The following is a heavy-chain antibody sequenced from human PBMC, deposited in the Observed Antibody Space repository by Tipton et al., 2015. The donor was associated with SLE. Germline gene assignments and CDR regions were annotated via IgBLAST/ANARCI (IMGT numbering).Heavy chain of an antibody. V-gene: IGHV3-23*01. CDR2: ISDSGGST. Sequence: SLRLSCAASGFTFSSYAMSWVRQAPGKGLEWVSGISDSGGSTYYADSVKGRFTISRDNSKNTLYVQMNSLRADDTAVYYCARAPPVGGYDFRWYFDLWGRGTLVTVSS. J-gene: IGHJ2*01. D-gene: IGHD3-3*01. CDR3: ARAPPVGGYDFRWYFDL. CDR1: GFTFSSYA.